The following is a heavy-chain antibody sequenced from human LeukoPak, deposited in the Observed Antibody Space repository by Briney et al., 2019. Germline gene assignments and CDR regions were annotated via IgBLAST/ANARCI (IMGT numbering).Heavy chain of an antibody. CDR3: AVDIVATTGLDY. V-gene: IGHV1-18*01. CDR1: GYTFTSYG. D-gene: IGHD5-12*01. J-gene: IGHJ4*02. CDR2: ISAYNGNT. Sequence: ASVKVSCKASGYTFTSYGISWVRQAPGQGLEWMGWISAYNGNTNYAQKLQGRVTMTTGTSTSTAYMELRSLRSDDTAVYYCAVDIVATTGLDYWGQGTLVTVSS.